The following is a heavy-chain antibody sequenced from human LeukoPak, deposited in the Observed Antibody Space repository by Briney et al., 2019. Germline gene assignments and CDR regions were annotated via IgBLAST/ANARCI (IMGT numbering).Heavy chain of an antibody. D-gene: IGHD2-8*01. CDR3: SRENGAFSPFGY. Sequence: PSGTLSLTCGXSGGSIXSTXXWSXXXXXXXXGLXWIGEVSLSGLTNXNPSLSSRIIMALDTSKNHLSLHLTSVTAADTAVYYCSRENGAFSPFGYWGQGYLVTVLS. J-gene: IGHJ4*02. CDR1: GGSIXSTXX. V-gene: IGHV4-4*02. CDR2: VSLSGLT.